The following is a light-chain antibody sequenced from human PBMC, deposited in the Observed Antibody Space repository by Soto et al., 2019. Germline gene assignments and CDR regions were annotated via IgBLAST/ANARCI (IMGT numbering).Light chain of an antibody. CDR2: RDT. V-gene: IGLV3-1*01. CDR3: QAWDGTTV. J-gene: IGLJ2*01. CDR1: KLGNKY. Sequence: SYELTQPPSVSVSPGQTASITCSGDKLGNKYVCWYQQKPGRSPVLVIYRDTKRPSGIPERFSGSNSGNTATLTISGTQALDEADYYCQAWDGTTVFGGGTKLTVL.